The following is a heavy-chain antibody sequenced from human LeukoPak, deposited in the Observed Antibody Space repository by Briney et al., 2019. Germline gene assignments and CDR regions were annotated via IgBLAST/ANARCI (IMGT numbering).Heavy chain of an antibody. D-gene: IGHD4/OR15-4a*01. V-gene: IGHV3-7*01. J-gene: IGHJ4*02. CDR1: GFSFNTYW. Sequence: GGTLRLSCAASGFSFNTYWMSWVRQAPGKGLEWVANIKQDGNEKYYADSVKDRFTISRDNGKNSLDLQMNSLRADDTAVYYCARDTLGEGEDANYAVYYFDYWGQGTVVTVSS. CDR2: IKQDGNEK. CDR3: ARDTLGEGEDANYAVYYFDY.